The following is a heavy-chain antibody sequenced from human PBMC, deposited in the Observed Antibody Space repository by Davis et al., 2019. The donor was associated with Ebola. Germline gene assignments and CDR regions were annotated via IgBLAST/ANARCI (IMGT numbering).Heavy chain of an antibody. D-gene: IGHD3-10*01. CDR3: ARGAGSSYWYFDL. V-gene: IGHV5-10-1*01. J-gene: IGHJ2*01. CDR2: IDPSDSYT. CDR1: GYSFTSYW. Sequence: GESLKISCKGSGYSFTSYWIGWVRQMPGKGLEWMGRIDPSDSYTNYSPSFQGHVTISADKSISTAYLQWSSLKASDTAMYYCARGAGSSYWYFDLWGRGTLVTVSS.